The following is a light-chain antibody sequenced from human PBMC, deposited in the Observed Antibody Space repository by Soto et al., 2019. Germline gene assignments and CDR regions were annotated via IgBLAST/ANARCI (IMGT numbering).Light chain of an antibody. CDR1: QSVSSSY. V-gene: IGKV3-20*01. Sequence: EIVLTQSPGTLSLSPGERATLSCRASQSVSSSYLAWYQQKPGQTPRLLIYDASSRATGIPDRFSGSGSGTDFSLTISRLEPEDFAVYYCQQYGSSTGYTFGQGTKLEIK. J-gene: IGKJ2*01. CDR3: QQYGSSTGYT. CDR2: DAS.